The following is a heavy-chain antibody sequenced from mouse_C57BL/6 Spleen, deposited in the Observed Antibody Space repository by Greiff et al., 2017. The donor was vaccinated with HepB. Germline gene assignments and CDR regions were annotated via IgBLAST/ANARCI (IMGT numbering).Heavy chain of an antibody. Sequence: QVTLKECGPGILQPSQTLSLTCSFSGFSLSTFGMGVGWIRQPSGKGLEWLARIWWDDDKYYNPALKSRLTISKDTSKNQVFLKIANVDTADTATYYCARIEDYGSSYSFAYWGQGTLVTVSA. J-gene: IGHJ3*01. D-gene: IGHD1-1*01. CDR3: ARIEDYGSSYSFAY. CDR1: GFSLSTFGMG. CDR2: IWWDDDK. V-gene: IGHV8-8*01.